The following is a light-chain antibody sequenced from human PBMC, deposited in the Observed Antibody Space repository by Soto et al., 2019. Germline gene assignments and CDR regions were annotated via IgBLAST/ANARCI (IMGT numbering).Light chain of an antibody. Sequence: EIILTQSPASLSVSPGERATLSCRASQSVNNNLAWYQQKRGQAPRLLIYGASTRATGIPGRFRGSVSGTEFTLTITSLQSEDFAVYFCQQYNNWPPDTFGQGTKLEIK. V-gene: IGKV3-15*01. CDR1: QSVNNN. J-gene: IGKJ2*01. CDR2: GAS. CDR3: QQYNNWPPDT.